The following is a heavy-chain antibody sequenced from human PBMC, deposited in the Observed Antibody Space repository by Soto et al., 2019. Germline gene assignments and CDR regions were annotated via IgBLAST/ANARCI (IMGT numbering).Heavy chain of an antibody. J-gene: IGHJ4*02. CDR2: MYYSGGA. V-gene: IGHV4-59*08. CDR3: ARGYGRNFDY. Sequence: PSETLSLTCTVSGDSVSGNYRSWIRQPPGKQLEWIGYMYYSGGANYNPSLKSRGTMSVDTSMNEFSLTLSAATAADTAMYYCARGYGRNFDYSGQGTLVTVSS. D-gene: IGHD5-18*01. CDR1: GDSVSGNY.